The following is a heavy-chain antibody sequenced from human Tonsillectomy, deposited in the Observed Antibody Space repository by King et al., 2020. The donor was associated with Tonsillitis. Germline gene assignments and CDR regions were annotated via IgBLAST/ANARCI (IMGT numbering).Heavy chain of an antibody. J-gene: IGHJ4*02. CDR2: ITGHNGNT. V-gene: IGHV1-18*01. D-gene: IGHD5-12*01. CDR3: ARDETGNNGWDGIVDY. Sequence: QLVQSGAEVKTPGASVKVSCKASGYSFTSYGFSWLRQAPGQGLEWLGWITGHNGNTNYAQNFQGRVSMTTDTSTTTAYMELRSLRSDDTAVYYCARDETGNNGWDGIVDYWGQGTQVTVSS. CDR1: GYSFTSYG.